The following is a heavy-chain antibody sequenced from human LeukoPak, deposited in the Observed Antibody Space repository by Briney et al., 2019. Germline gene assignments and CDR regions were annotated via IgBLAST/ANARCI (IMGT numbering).Heavy chain of an antibody. D-gene: IGHD3-10*01. V-gene: IGHV4-61*02. CDR3: ASTYYGLGIWPKYYYYYMDV. CDR1: GGSISSGSYY. J-gene: IGHJ6*03. CDR2: IYTSGST. Sequence: SQTLSLTCTVSGGSISSGSYYWSWIRQPAGKGLEWIGRIYTSGSTNYNPSLKSRVTISVDTSKNQFSLKLSSVTAADTAVYYCASTYYGLGIWPKYYYYYMDVWGKGTTVTISS.